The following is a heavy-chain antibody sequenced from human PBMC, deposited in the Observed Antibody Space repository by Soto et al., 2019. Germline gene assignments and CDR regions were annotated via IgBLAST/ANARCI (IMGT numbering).Heavy chain of an antibody. J-gene: IGHJ5*02. CDR2: ILNDGGDK. CDR1: GFSFSSYA. CDR3: AKDLFVSGSFNWFDP. Sequence: QVQLVESGGGAVQPGRSLKLSCAASGFSFSSYAMHWVRQAPGKGLEWVAIILNDGGDKYYADSVRGRFTISRDNSKDTVDLQMNSLATEETAVYYCAKDLFVSGSFNWFDPWGQGTLVTVSS. D-gene: IGHD3-3*01. V-gene: IGHV3-30*18.